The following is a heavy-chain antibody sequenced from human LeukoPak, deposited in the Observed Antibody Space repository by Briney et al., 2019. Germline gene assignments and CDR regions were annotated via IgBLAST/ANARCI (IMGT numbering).Heavy chain of an antibody. D-gene: IGHD2-15*01. V-gene: IGHV4-34*01. CDR2: INHSGST. CDR3: ARGSQSLRYCSGGSCRAKIFDY. J-gene: IGHJ4*02. Sequence: PSETLSLTCSVSGASISTLYWSWIRQPPGKGLEWIGEINHSGSTNYNPPLKSRVTISVDTSKNQFSLKLSSVTAADTAVYYCARGSQSLRYCSGGSCRAKIFDYWGQGTLVTVSS. CDR1: GASISTLY.